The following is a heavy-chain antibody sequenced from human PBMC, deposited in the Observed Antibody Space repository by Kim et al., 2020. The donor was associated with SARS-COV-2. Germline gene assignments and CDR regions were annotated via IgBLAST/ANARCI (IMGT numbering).Heavy chain of an antibody. V-gene: IGHV3-30-3*01. J-gene: IGHJ4*01. CDR1: GFTFSSYA. Sequence: GGSLRLSCAASGFTFSSYAMHWVRQAPGKGLEWVAVISYDGSNKYYADSVKGRFTISRDNSKNTLYLQMNSLRAEDTAVYYCARDLRFLEWSYYFDYWG. CDR3: ARDLRFLEWSYYFDY. CDR2: ISYDGSNK. D-gene: IGHD3-3*01.